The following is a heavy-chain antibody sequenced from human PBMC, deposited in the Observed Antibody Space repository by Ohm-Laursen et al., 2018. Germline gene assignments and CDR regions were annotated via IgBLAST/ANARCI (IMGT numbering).Heavy chain of an antibody. CDR1: GGSISSSSYY. D-gene: IGHD3-10*01. J-gene: IGHJ3*02. CDR2: INHSGST. Sequence: SETLSLTWIVSGGSISSSSYYWGWIRQPPGKGLEWIGEINHSGSTNYNPSLKSRVTMSGDTSKNQFSLKLSSVTAADTAVYFCARVGGIPLGAFDIWGQGTMVTVSS. CDR3: ARVGGIPLGAFDI. V-gene: IGHV4-39*07.